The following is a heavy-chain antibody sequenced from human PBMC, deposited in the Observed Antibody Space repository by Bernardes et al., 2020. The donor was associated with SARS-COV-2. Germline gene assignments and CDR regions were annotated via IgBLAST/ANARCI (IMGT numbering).Heavy chain of an antibody. J-gene: IGHJ4*02. Sequence: AGSLRLSCATSGFTFSSYSMYWVRQTPGKGLEWVSHIGPSSRDISCADSVKGRFTTSRDDAKNSLYLQMNSLTAEDTAVYYCARRLIVEARAGLDYWGQGILVTVSS. CDR2: IGPSSRDI. CDR1: GFTFSSYS. V-gene: IGHV3-21*05. D-gene: IGHD2-15*01. CDR3: ARRLIVEARAGLDY.